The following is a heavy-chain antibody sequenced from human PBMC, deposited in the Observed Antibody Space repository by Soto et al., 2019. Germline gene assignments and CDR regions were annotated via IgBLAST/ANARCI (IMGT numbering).Heavy chain of an antibody. CDR1: GFTFSSYA. CDR3: AKDKSGSGSPSYFDY. D-gene: IGHD3-10*01. V-gene: IGHV3-23*01. Sequence: GGSLRLSCAASGFTFSSYAMSWVRQAPGKGLEWVSAISGYGVSTYYADSVKGRFTISRDNSKNTLYLQMNSLRAEDTAVYYCAKDKSGSGSPSYFDYWGQGTLVTVAS. CDR2: ISGYGVST. J-gene: IGHJ4*02.